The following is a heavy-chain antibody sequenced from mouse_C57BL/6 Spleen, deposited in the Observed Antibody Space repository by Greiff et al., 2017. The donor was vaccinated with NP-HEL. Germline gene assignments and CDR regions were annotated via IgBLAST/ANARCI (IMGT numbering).Heavy chain of an antibody. D-gene: IGHD1-1*01. CDR3: ARGDYGSSSLFAY. CDR1: GFTFSDYG. Sequence: EVKVVESGGGLVKPGGSLKLSCAASGFTFSDYGMHWVRQAPEKGLEWVAYISSGSSTIYYADTVKGRFTISRDNAKHTLFLQMTSLRSEDTAMYYCARGDYGSSSLFAYWGQGTLVTVSA. V-gene: IGHV5-17*01. CDR2: ISSGSSTI. J-gene: IGHJ3*01.